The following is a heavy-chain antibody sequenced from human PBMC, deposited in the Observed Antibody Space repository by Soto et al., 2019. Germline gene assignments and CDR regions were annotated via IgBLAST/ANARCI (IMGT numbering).Heavy chain of an antibody. V-gene: IGHV4-39*01. J-gene: IGHJ4*02. CDR2: IYYSGST. Sequence: SETLSLTCTVSGGSISSSSYYWGWIRQPPGKGLEWIGSIYYSGSTYYNPSLKSRVTISVDTSKNQFSLKLSSVTSADTAAYYCAIRSYYYYVCGGYGYRDYYVDYWGQGTLVTVSS. CDR3: AIRSYYYYVCGGYGYRDYYVDY. D-gene: IGHD3-16*01. CDR1: GGSISSSSYY.